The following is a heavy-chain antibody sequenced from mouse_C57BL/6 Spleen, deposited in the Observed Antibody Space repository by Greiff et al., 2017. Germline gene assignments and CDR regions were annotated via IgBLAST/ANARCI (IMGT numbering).Heavy chain of an antibody. CDR2: INPNNGGT. CDR3: ARYYCSSYWFAY. CDR1: GYTFTDYY. V-gene: IGHV1-26*01. D-gene: IGHD1-1*01. J-gene: IGHJ3*01. Sequence: EVQLQQSGPELVKPGASVKISCKASGYTFTDYYMNWVQQSHGKSLEWIGDINPNNGGTSYNQTFKGKATLTVDKSSSTAYMELRSLTSEDSAVYYCARYYCSSYWFAYWGQGTLVTVSA.